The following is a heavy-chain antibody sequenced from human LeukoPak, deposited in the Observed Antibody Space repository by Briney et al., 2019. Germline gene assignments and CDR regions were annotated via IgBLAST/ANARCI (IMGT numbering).Heavy chain of an antibody. D-gene: IGHD4/OR15-4a*01. J-gene: IGHJ3*02. CDR3: ARDWDGAFDFNTFDI. V-gene: IGHV4-39*07. CDR2: LHYSGST. CDR1: GASVSASGYF. Sequence: SETLSLTCTVSGASVSASGYFWGWIRQPPGKGLEWIGTLHYSGSTYYNTSLRSRVTISVDTSKNQFSLKLNSVTSADTAIHYCARDWDGAFDFNTFDIWGLGTMITVSS.